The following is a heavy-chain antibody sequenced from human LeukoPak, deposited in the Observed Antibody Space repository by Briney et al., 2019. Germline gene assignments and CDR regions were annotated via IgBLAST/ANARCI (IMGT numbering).Heavy chain of an antibody. Sequence: PGGSLRLSCAASGFTFSSYGMSWIRQPPGKGLEWIGYIYYSGSTNYNPSLKSRVTISVDTSKNQFSLRLSSVTAADTAVYYCARVTGYIVEDYFDYWGQGTLVTVSS. D-gene: IGHD3-22*01. J-gene: IGHJ4*02. CDR3: ARVTGYIVEDYFDY. V-gene: IGHV4-59*01. CDR2: IYYSGST. CDR1: GFTFSSYG.